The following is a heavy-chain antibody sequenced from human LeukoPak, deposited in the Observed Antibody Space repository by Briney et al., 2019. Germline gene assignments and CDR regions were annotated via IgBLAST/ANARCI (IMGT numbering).Heavy chain of an antibody. J-gene: IGHJ4*02. CDR1: GFTVSSNY. D-gene: IGHD3-3*01. CDR3: ARGGATIFGVAEADY. CDR2: IYSGGST. Sequence: PGGSLRLSCAASGFTVSSNYMSWVRQAPGKGLEWVSVIYSGGSTYYADSVKGRFTISRHNSKNTVYLQMNSLRAEDTAVYYCARGGATIFGVAEADYWGQGTLVTVTS. V-gene: IGHV3-53*04.